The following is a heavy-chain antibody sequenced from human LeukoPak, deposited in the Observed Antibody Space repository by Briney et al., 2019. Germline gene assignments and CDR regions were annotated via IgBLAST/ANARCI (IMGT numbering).Heavy chain of an antibody. CDR1: HGSVSNRDSY. V-gene: IGHV4-61*08. J-gene: IGHJ5*02. Sequence: PSETLSLTCTLSHGSVSNRDSYFCWIRQPPGKGLEWIGYIYYSGNSNYNPSLKSRVTISVDTSKHQFSLKLSSVTAADTPVYSRAAPGPSANAQLSTLYPWGQGTLVTVSS. D-gene: IGHD2-15*01. CDR3: AAPGPSANAQLSTLYP. CDR2: IYYSGNS.